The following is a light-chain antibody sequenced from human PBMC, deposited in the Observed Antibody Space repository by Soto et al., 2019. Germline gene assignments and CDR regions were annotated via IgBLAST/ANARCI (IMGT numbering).Light chain of an antibody. CDR2: DAS. Sequence: DIQMTQSPSSLSASVGDRVTMTCQASQDISNYLNWYQQKPGKAPKLLIYDASTLETGVPSRFSGSGSGTYFTFTISSLQPEDIATYYCQQYDNLLGTFGGGTKVEI. CDR3: QQYDNLLGT. V-gene: IGKV1-33*01. CDR1: QDISNY. J-gene: IGKJ4*01.